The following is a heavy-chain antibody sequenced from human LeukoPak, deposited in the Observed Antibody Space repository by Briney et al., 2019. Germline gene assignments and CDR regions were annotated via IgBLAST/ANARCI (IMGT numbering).Heavy chain of an antibody. V-gene: IGHV4-39*01. J-gene: IGHJ3*02. Sequence: PSETLSLTCTVSGGSISSSSYYWGWIRQPPGKGLEWIGSMYYSGSTYYNPSLKSRVTISVDTSKNQFSLKLSSVTAADTAVYYCARLKEYQLLSDFEDAFDIWGQGTMVTVSS. CDR2: MYYSGST. CDR1: GGSISSSSYY. CDR3: ARLKEYQLLSDFEDAFDI. D-gene: IGHD2-2*01.